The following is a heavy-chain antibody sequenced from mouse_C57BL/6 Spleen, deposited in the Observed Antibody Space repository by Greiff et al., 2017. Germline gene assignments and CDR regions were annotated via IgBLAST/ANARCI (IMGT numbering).Heavy chain of an antibody. J-gene: IGHJ2*01. V-gene: IGHV1-42*01. CDR1: GYSFTGYY. Sequence: EVQLKESGPELVKPGASVKISCKASGYSFTGYYMNWVKQSPEKSLEWIGEINPSTGGTTYNQKFKAKATLTVDKSSSTAYMQLKSLTSEDSAVYYCARDGSSPGNYWGQGTTLTVSS. D-gene: IGHD1-1*01. CDR3: ARDGSSPGNY. CDR2: INPSTGGT.